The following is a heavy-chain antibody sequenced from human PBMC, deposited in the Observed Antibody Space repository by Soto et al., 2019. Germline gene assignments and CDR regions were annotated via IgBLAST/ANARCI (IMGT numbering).Heavy chain of an antibody. CDR3: ARDFTPVDCSSTSCYGPWFDP. V-gene: IGHV1-18*01. D-gene: IGHD2-2*01. CDR1: GYTFTSYG. Sequence: ASVKVSCKASGYTFTSYGISWVRQAPGQGLEWMGWISAYNGNTNYAQKLQGRVTRTTDTSTSTAYMELRSLRSDDTAVYYCARDFTPVDCSSTSCYGPWFDPWGQGTLVTVSS. J-gene: IGHJ5*02. CDR2: ISAYNGNT.